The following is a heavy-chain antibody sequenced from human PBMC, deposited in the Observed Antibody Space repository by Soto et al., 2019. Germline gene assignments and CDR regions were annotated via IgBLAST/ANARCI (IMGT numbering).Heavy chain of an antibody. CDR1: GYSFTSYW. V-gene: IGHV5-51*01. J-gene: IGHJ5*02. Sequence: PGESLKISCKGSGYSFTSYWIGWVRQMPGKGLEWMGTIYPGDSDTRYSPSFQGQVTISVDTSKNEFSLQLRSVTAADTAVYFCASFHNTSPGWFDPWGQGTLVTVSS. CDR2: IYPGDSDT. D-gene: IGHD1-20*01. CDR3: ASFHNTSPGWFDP.